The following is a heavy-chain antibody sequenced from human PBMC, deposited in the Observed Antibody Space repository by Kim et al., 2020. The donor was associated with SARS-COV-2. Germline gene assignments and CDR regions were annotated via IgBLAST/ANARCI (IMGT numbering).Heavy chain of an antibody. V-gene: IGHV4-34*01. CDR2: INHSGST. J-gene: IGHJ6*02. CDR1: GGSFSGYY. Sequence: SETLSLTCAVYGGSFSGYYWSWIRQPPGKGLEWIGEINHSGSTNYNPSLKSRVTISVDTSKNQFSLKLSSVTAADTAVYYCARDRPVTTLYYYYGMDVWGQGTTVTVSS. D-gene: IGHD4-17*01. CDR3: ARDRPVTTLYYYYGMDV.